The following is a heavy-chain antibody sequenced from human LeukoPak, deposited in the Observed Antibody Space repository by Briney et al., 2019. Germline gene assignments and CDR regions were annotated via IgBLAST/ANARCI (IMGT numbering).Heavy chain of an antibody. CDR3: AREETCGGDCSSHFDY. V-gene: IGHV4-31*03. Sequence: PSETLSLTCTVSGASVSSGGHYWNWIRQHPGKGLEWIGYIYYSGSTYYNPALKSRLTISLDTSKKQFSLKLTSVTAADTAVYYCAREETCGGDCSSHFDYWGQGILVTVSS. J-gene: IGHJ4*02. D-gene: IGHD2-21*02. CDR2: IYYSGST. CDR1: GASVSSGGHY.